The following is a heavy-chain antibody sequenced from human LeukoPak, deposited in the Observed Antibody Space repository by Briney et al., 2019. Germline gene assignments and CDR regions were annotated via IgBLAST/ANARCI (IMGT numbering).Heavy chain of an antibody. CDR2: ISSSGSTI. D-gene: IGHD7-27*01. V-gene: IGHV3-48*03. CDR1: GFTFSSYE. J-gene: IGHJ4*02. CDR3: TRRGDHDY. Sequence: PGGSLRLSCAASGFTFSSYEMNWVRQAPGKGLEWVSYISSSGSTIHYADSVKGRFTISRDNAENSLYLQMNSLRDEDTAVYYCTRRGDHDYWGQGTLVTVSS.